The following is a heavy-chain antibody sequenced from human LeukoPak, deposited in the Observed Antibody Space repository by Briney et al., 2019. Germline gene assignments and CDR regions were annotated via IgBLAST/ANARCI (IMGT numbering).Heavy chain of an antibody. J-gene: IGHJ4*02. CDR3: ARERTDTSMDY. Sequence: PSETLSLTCTVSGVSISSGSYYWAWIRQPAGKGLEWIVRIYSSGSTNDNPSLKSQVTISLDTSNNQFSLELISVTGADTAVYFCARERTDTSMDYWGQGTLVTVSS. D-gene: IGHD5-18*01. CDR1: GVSISSGSYY. CDR2: IYSSGST. V-gene: IGHV4-61*02.